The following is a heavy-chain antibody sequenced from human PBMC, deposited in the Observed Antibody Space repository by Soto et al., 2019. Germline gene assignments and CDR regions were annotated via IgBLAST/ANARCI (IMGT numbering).Heavy chain of an antibody. Sequence: SVKVSCKASGGTFSSYAISWVRQAPGQGLEWMGGIIPIFGTANYAQKFQGRVTITADESTSTAYMELSSLRSEDTAVYYCVRGRTVRGVRYYYGMDVWGQGTTVTVSS. CDR2: IIPIFGTA. CDR1: GGTFSSYA. D-gene: IGHD3-10*01. J-gene: IGHJ6*02. CDR3: VRGRTVRGVRYYYGMDV. V-gene: IGHV1-69*13.